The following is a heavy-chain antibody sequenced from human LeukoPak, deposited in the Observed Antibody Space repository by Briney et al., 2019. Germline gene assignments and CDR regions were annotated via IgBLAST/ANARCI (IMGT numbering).Heavy chain of an antibody. CDR3: ARRARGSGWYY. D-gene: IGHD6-19*01. CDR1: GGSISSYY. V-gene: IGHV4-4*08. J-gene: IGHJ4*02. CDR2: IYTSGST. Sequence: SETLSLTCTVSGGSISSYYWSWIRQPPGKGLERIGYIYTSGSTNYNPSLKSRVTISVDTSKNQFSLKLNSATAADTAVYYCARRARGSGWYYWGQGTLVTVSS.